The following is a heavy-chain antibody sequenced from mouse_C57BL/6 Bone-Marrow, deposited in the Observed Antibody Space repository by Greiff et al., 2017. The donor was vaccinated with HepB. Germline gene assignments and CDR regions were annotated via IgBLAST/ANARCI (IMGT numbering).Heavy chain of an antibody. CDR1: GFTFSSYT. Sequence: EVQGVESGGGLVKPGGSLKLSCAASGFTFSSYTMSWVRQTPEKRLEWVATISGGGGNTYYPDSVKGRFTISRDNAKNTLYLQMSSLRSEDTALYYCARQGVYYGSSPYWYFDVWGTGTTVTVSS. J-gene: IGHJ1*03. V-gene: IGHV5-9*01. CDR2: ISGGGGNT. CDR3: ARQGVYYGSSPYWYFDV. D-gene: IGHD1-1*01.